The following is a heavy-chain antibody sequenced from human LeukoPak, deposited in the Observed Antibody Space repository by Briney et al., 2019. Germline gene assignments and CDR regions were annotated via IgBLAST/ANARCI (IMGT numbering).Heavy chain of an antibody. CDR1: GGSINSSSYY. V-gene: IGHV4-39*07. CDR3: VRSSGSGPGWDV. D-gene: IGHD3-10*01. J-gene: IGHJ6*04. Sequence: SETLSRTCAVSGGSINSSSYYWGWIRQPPGKGLEWIGSIYYSGSTYYNPSLKSRVTISVDTSKNQFSLKLSSVAAADTAVYYCVRSSGSGPGWDVWGKGTTVTVSS. CDR2: IYYSGST.